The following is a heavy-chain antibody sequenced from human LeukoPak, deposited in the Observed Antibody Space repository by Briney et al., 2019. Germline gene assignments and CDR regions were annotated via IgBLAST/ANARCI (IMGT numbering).Heavy chain of an antibody. Sequence: GGSLRLSCAASGFTFNTYWMSWVRQAPGKGLEWVANINPDGSEKSYVGSVKGRLTISRDNAKNSPFLHVNSLRAADTAVYYCARGTGIYYIYWGQGTLVTVSS. CDR3: ARGTGIYYIY. CDR2: INPDGSEK. CDR1: GFTFNTYW. J-gene: IGHJ4*02. V-gene: IGHV3-7*01. D-gene: IGHD1-26*01.